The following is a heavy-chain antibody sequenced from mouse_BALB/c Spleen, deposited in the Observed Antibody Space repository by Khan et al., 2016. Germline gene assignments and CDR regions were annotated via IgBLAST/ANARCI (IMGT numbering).Heavy chain of an antibody. CDR2: INTYSGES. CDR3: ARYHYYYGSSRYYDV. J-gene: IGHJ1*01. CDR1: GYTFTNYG. Sequence: QIQLVQSGPELKRPGKTVKISCKASGYTFTNYGINWVKQAPGKGLKWMGWINTYSGESTYADDFKGRFAFSLETSANTAYLQINNLKNEDTATYFYARYHYYYGSSRYYDVGGAGTTVTVSS. D-gene: IGHD1-1*01. V-gene: IGHV9-3-1*01.